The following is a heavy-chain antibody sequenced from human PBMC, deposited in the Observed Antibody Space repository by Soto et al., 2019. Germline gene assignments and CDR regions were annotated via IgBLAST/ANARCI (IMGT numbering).Heavy chain of an antibody. Sequence: GGSLRLSCAASGFIFSSYGMHWVRQAPGKGLEWVAVVSFDGDNKYYADSVKGRFTISRDNSKNTLYLEMNSLRAEDTALYYCARDDVLCDGGRCYGVPLDVWGKGTTVTVSS. J-gene: IGHJ6*04. CDR1: GFIFSSYG. CDR3: ARDDVLCDGGRCYGVPLDV. CDR2: VSFDGDNK. D-gene: IGHD2-15*01. V-gene: IGHV3-30*03.